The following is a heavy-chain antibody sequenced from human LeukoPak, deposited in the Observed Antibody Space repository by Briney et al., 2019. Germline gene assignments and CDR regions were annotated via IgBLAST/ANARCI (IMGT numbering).Heavy chain of an antibody. D-gene: IGHD3-3*01. J-gene: IGHJ5*02. V-gene: IGHV3-23*01. CDR2: ISGSGGST. Sequence: PGGSLRLSCAASGFTFSSYAMSWVRQAPGKGLEWVSAISGSGGSTYYADSVKGRFTISRDNSKNTLYLQMNSLRAEDTAVYHCAKDYYDFWSGYPPRGWFDPWGQGTLVTVSS. CDR1: GFTFSSYA. CDR3: AKDYYDFWSGYPPRGWFDP.